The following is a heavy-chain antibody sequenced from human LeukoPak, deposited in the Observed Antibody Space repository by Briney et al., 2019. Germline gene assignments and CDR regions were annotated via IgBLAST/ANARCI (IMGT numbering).Heavy chain of an antibody. CDR2: MNPNRGDT. D-gene: IGHD3-22*01. CDR3: ARDLRSGYHDF. Sequence: ASVKVSCKASGYTFTSYDIHWVRQATGQGLEWMGRMNPNRGDTDYAQKFQGRVTMTRDTCISTAYMELSSLRSEDTALYYCARDLRSGYHDFWGQGTLVTVSS. CDR1: GYTFTSYD. V-gene: IGHV1-8*01. J-gene: IGHJ4*02.